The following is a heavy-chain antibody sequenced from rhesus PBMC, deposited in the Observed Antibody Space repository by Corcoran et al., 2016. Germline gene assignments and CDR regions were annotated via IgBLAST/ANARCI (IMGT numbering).Heavy chain of an antibody. CDR2: IKNKADGGTA. CDR1: GFPFRNHW. Sequence: EVQLVESGGGLVQPGGSLRLSCAASGFPFRNHWMSWVRQAPGKGLDWVGRIKNKADGGTAAYAESVKGRFTISRDDSTNTLYLQMNSLKTEDTAVYYCTRQATVAATYYFDYWGQGVLVTVSS. J-gene: IGHJ4*01. CDR3: TRQATVAATYYFDY. D-gene: IGHD4-29*01. V-gene: IGHV3-16*01.